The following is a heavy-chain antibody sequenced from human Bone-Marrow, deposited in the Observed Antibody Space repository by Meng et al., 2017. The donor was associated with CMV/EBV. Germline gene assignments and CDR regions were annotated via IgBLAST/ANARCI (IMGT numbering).Heavy chain of an antibody. J-gene: IGHJ4*02. Sequence: GESLKISCAASGFTFSSYWMSWVRQAPGKGLEWVANIKQDGSEKYYVDSVKVRFTISRDNAKNSLYLQMNSLRAEDTAVYYCARGGYSYGLHNFDYWGQGTLVTVSS. V-gene: IGHV3-7*04. CDR3: ARGGYSYGLHNFDY. D-gene: IGHD5-18*01. CDR2: IKQDGSEK. CDR1: GFTFSSYW.